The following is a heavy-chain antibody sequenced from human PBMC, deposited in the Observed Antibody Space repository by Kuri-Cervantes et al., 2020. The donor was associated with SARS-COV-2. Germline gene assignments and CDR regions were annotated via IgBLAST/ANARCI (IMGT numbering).Heavy chain of an antibody. CDR1: GFTFSSYG. V-gene: IGHV3-33*01. D-gene: IGHD1-26*01. Sequence: GGSLRLSCAASGFTFSSYGMHWVRQAPGKGLEWVAVIWYDGSNKYYADSVKGRFTISRDNSKNTLYLQMNSLRAEDTAVYYCAREVGATYYYYYYYMDVWGKGTTVTVSS. CDR3: AREVGATYYYYYYYMDV. CDR2: IWYDGSNK. J-gene: IGHJ6*03.